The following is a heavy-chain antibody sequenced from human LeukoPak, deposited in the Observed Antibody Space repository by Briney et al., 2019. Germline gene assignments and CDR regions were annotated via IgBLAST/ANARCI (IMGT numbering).Heavy chain of an antibody. D-gene: IGHD6-13*01. CDR2: IIPIFGTA. V-gene: IGHV1-69*06. CDR3: ARVAAAGNFDY. CDR1: GGTFSSYA. Sequence: GASVKVSCKASGGTFSSYAISWVRQAPGQGLEWMGGIIPIFGTANYAQKFQGRVTITADKSTSTAYMELSSLRSEDTAVYYCARVAAAGNFDYWGQGTLVTVSS. J-gene: IGHJ4*02.